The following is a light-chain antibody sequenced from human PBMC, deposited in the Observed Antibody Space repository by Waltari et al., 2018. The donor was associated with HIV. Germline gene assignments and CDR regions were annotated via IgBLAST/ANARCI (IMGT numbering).Light chain of an antibody. CDR3: QQYANWPFT. J-gene: IGKJ5*01. CDR2: DAS. Sequence: MTQSPSTLSASVGDRVTFTCRASQSVNNNLAWYQQKPGQAPRLLISDASTRATGIPARFSGSGSGTEFTLTISSLQSEDFAVYFCQQYANWPFTFGQGTRLEIK. V-gene: IGKV3-15*01. CDR1: QSVNNN.